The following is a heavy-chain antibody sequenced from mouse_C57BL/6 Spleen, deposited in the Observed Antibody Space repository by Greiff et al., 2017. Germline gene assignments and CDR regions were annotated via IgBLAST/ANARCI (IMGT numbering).Heavy chain of an antibody. CDR3: ARSPDGYYNFDY. CDR2: IDPSDSYT. CDR1: GYTFTSYW. J-gene: IGHJ2*01. D-gene: IGHD2-3*01. Sequence: QVQLQQPGAELVMPGASVKLSCKASGYTFTSYWMHWVKQRPGQGLEWIGEIDPSDSYTNYNRKFKGKSTLTVDKSSSTAYMQLSSLTSEDSAVYYCARSPDGYYNFDYWGQGTTLTVSS. V-gene: IGHV1-69*01.